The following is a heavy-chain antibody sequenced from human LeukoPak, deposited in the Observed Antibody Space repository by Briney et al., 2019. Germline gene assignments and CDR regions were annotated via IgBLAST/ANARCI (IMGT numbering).Heavy chain of an antibody. CDR3: ARSAWGNEGKSDY. Sequence: GESLKISCKGSGYSFTSYWIGWVRQMPGKGLEWMGIVYPGDSHTRYTPSFQGQVSISADKSISTAYLQWSSLKASDTAVYYCARSAWGNEGKSDYWGQGTLVTVSS. J-gene: IGHJ4*02. CDR2: VYPGDSHT. D-gene: IGHD1-1*01. CDR1: GYSFTSYW. V-gene: IGHV5-51*01.